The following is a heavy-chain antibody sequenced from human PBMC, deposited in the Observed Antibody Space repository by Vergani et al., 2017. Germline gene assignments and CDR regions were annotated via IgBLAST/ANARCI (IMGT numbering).Heavy chain of an antibody. Sequence: QVQLVQSGAEVKKPGSSVKVSCKASGGTFSSYTISWVRQAPGQGLEWMGGIIPIFGTANYAQKFPGRVTITADDSTSTAYMQLSSLRSEDTAVYYCARVQDSYGAIFDYWGQGTLVTVSS. CDR3: ARVQDSYGAIFDY. J-gene: IGHJ4*02. D-gene: IGHD5-18*01. V-gene: IGHV1-69*12. CDR2: IIPIFGTA. CDR1: GGTFSSYT.